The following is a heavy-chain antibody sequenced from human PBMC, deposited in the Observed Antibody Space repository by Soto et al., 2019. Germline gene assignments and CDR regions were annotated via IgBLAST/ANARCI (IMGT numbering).Heavy chain of an antibody. CDR3: AREGAVEAKMFDY. V-gene: IGHV1-46*04. CDR2: INPNGTYT. Sequence: QVQLVQSGAEVKEPGASVKFSCKASGYTFTSHYIHWVRQAPGQGLEWMGAINPNGTYTVYAQKLQGRLTMTRDTSTSTVYMDLRSLRSDDTAVYYCAREGAVEAKMFDYWGQGTLVTVSS. D-gene: IGHD1-26*01. CDR1: GYTFTSHY. J-gene: IGHJ4*02.